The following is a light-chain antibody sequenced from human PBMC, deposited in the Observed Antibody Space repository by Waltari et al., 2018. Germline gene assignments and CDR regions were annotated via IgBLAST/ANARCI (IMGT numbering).Light chain of an antibody. CDR3: QQYNRWPPLT. V-gene: IGKV3-15*01. CDR1: QNIDNN. J-gene: IGKJ4*01. CDR2: GAS. Sequence: EVVMTQSPAALSVSPGERVTLSCKASQNIDNNLAWYQPTPGQSPRLLIYGASTRATGVPARFSGSGSGTEFTLTISSLQSEDCAVFYCQQYNRWPPLTFGGGTKVEIK.